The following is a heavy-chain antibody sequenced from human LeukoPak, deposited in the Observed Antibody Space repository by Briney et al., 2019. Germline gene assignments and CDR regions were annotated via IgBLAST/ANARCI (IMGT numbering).Heavy chain of an antibody. CDR1: GYTFIGYY. CDR2: INPSSGDT. V-gene: IGHV1-2*02. J-gene: IGHJ4*02. D-gene: IGHD3-9*01. Sequence: ASVKVSCKASGYTFIGYYIHWVRQAPGQGLEWMGWINPSSGDTNYAQQFQGRLTVTRDTSINTAYMELIRLTSDDTAVYFCARDWELRYSQGGFASWGQGTLVTVSS. CDR3: ARDWELRYSQGGFAS.